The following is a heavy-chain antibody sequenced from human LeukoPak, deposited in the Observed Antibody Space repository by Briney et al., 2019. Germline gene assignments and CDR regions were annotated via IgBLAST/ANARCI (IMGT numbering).Heavy chain of an antibody. Sequence: PSETLSLTCAVYGGSFSGYYWSWIRQPPGKGLEWIGEINHSGSTNYNPSLKSRVTISVDTSKNQFSLKLSSVTAADTAVYYCARPFVWGSYRTAVDVWGKGTTVTISS. CDR2: INHSGST. CDR3: ARPFVWGSYRTAVDV. D-gene: IGHD3-16*02. CDR1: GGSFSGYY. V-gene: IGHV4-34*01. J-gene: IGHJ6*04.